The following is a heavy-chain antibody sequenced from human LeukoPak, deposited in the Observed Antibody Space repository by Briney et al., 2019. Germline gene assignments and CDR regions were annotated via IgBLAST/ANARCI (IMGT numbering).Heavy chain of an antibody. J-gene: IGHJ4*02. D-gene: IGHD5-12*01. Sequence: GGSLRLSCAASGITLRTFCMRWVRQAPGKGVEWGANLKEAASEKHSTDSVKGRFTLSTDNATNSLFLQMSSLRVADTALYYCARDSAGYAYWGQATLAT. V-gene: IGHV3-7*01. CDR1: GITLRTFC. CDR3: ARDSAGYAY. CDR2: LKEAASEK.